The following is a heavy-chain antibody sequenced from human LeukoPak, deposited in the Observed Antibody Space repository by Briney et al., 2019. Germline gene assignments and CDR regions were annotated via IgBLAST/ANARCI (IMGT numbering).Heavy chain of an antibody. CDR1: GFTVSSNY. CDR2: IYSGGST. Sequence: GGSLRLSCAASGFTVSSNYMSWVRQAPGKGLEWVSIIYSGGSTYYADSVKGRFTISRDNSKNSLYLQMNSLRAEDTAVYYCAELGITMIGGVWGKGTTVTISS. CDR3: AELGITMIGGV. V-gene: IGHV3-66*01. J-gene: IGHJ6*04. D-gene: IGHD3-10*02.